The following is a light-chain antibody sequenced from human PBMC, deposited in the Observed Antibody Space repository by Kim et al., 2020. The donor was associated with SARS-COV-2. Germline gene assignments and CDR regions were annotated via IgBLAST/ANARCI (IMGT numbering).Light chain of an antibody. Sequence: KRVTISCSGSGSNFGSNVVNWYQQLPGKAPKLLIYYDDLLFSGVSDRFSASKSDTSASLAISGLRSEDEADYFCAVWDDTLNGPVFGGGTQLTVL. CDR3: AVWDDTLNGPV. CDR2: YDD. V-gene: IGLV1-36*01. J-gene: IGLJ2*01. CDR1: GSNFGSNV.